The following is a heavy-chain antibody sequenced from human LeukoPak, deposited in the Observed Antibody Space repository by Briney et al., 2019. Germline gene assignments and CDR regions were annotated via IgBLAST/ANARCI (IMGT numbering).Heavy chain of an antibody. J-gene: IGHJ4*02. CDR3: ARGSRGSSWYDY. CDR2: INPNSGGT. Sequence: ASVKVSCKASGYTFTGYYMHWVRQSPGQGLEWIGWINPNSGGTNYAQKFQGRVTMTRDTSISTAYMELSRLRSDDTAVYYCARGSRGSSWYDYWGQGTLVTVSS. D-gene: IGHD6-13*01. CDR1: GYTFTGYY. V-gene: IGHV1-2*02.